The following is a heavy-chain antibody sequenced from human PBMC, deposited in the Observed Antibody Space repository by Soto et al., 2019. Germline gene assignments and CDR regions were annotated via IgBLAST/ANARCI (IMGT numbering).Heavy chain of an antibody. J-gene: IGHJ5*02. CDR1: GGSISSSSYY. D-gene: IGHD6-6*01. CDR3: ASRPAGQLVKSGDWFDP. Sequence: PSETLSLTCTVSGGSISSSSYYWGWIRQPPGKGLEWIGSIYYSGSTSDNPSIKSRVTISVDTSKNQFSLKLSSVTAADTAVYYCASRPAGQLVKSGDWFDPWGQGTLVAVPS. V-gene: IGHV4-39*01. CDR2: IYYSGST.